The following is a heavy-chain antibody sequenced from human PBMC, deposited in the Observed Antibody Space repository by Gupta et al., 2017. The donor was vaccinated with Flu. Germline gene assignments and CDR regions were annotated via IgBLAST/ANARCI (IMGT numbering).Heavy chain of an antibody. V-gene: IGHV3-73*02. CDR3: TSQGRYDFWSGYC. J-gene: IGHJ4*01. CDR2: IRSKANSYAT. Sequence: EVQLAESGGGLVQPGGSLKLSCAASGTTFSGSSMHWIRQASGKGLECVGRIRSKANSYATAYAASVKGRFTISRDDSKNTAYLQMNSLKTEDTAVYYCTSQGRYDFWSGYCWGHGTLVTVSS. D-gene: IGHD3-3*01. CDR1: GTTFSGSS.